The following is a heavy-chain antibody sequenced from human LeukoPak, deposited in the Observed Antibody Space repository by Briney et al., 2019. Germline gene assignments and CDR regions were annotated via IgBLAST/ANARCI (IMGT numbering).Heavy chain of an antibody. J-gene: IGHJ1*01. CDR2: INHSGST. CDR1: GGSFSGYY. CDR3: ARDLSGSGLQH. D-gene: IGHD6-25*01. V-gene: IGHV4-34*01. Sequence: PSETLSLTCAVYGGSFSGYYWSWIRQPPGKGLEWIGEINHSGSTNYNPSLKSRVTISVDTSKNQFSLKLSSVTAADTAVYYCARDLSGSGLQHWGQGTLVTVSS.